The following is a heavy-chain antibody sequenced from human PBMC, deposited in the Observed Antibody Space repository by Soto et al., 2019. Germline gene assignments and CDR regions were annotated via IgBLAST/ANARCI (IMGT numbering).Heavy chain of an antibody. CDR1: GDSVSSKSAA. J-gene: IGHJ6*02. V-gene: IGHV6-1*01. Sequence: PSQALPLTCAISGDSVSSKSAAWNCIRQSPSRGLEWLGRTYYRSKWYNDYAVSVKSRITINPDTSKNQFSLQLNSVTPEDTAVYYCAREGGNRYYYYGMDVWGQRTTVTVSS. CDR2: TYYRSKWYN. CDR3: AREGGNRYYYYGMDV. D-gene: IGHD1-26*01.